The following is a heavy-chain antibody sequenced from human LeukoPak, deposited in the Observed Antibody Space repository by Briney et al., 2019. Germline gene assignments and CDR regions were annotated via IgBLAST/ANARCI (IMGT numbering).Heavy chain of an antibody. CDR3: ARYCSSTSCQLDAFDI. D-gene: IGHD2-2*01. J-gene: IGHJ3*02. V-gene: IGHV1-69*13. CDR1: GGTFSSYA. CDR2: IIPIFGTA. Sequence: SVKVSCKASGGTFSSYAISWVRQAPGQGLEWMGGIIPIFGTANYAQKFQGRVTITADESTSTAYMELSSLRSEDAAVYYCARYCSSTSCQLDAFDIWGQGTMVTVSS.